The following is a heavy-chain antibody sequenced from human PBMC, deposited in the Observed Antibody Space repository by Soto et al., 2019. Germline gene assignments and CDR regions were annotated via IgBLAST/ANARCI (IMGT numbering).Heavy chain of an antibody. CDR2: IYFDGTT. CDR3: ATRTTVTTFDY. D-gene: IGHD4-17*01. Sequence: QVQLQESGPGLVKPSQTLSLTCDVSGASVTHAGSYWGWIRQRPGQGLEWIGYIYFDGTTYYNPSLKSRVIISADTSRNLFSLSLSFLTAADTAVYYCATRTTVTTFDYWGQGTLVTVSS. V-gene: IGHV4-31*11. CDR1: GASVTHAGSY. J-gene: IGHJ4*02.